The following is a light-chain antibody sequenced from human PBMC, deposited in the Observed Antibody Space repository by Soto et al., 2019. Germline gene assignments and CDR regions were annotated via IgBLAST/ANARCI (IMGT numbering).Light chain of an antibody. V-gene: IGLV2-14*01. CDR1: SSDVGGYNY. CDR2: AVS. Sequence: QSALTQPASVSGSPGQSITISCTGTSSDVGGYNYVSWYQQHPGKAPKLMIYAVSNRPSGVSNRFSGSKSGSTASLTISGLQAEDEADYYCSSYTSSSTPWVFGGGTKLTVL. J-gene: IGLJ3*02. CDR3: SSYTSSSTPWV.